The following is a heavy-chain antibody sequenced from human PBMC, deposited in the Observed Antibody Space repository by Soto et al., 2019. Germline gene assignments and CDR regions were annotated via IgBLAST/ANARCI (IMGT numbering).Heavy chain of an antibody. D-gene: IGHD2-2*01. CDR2: MSRTGDNT. CDR1: GFTFSIYA. V-gene: IGHV3-23*01. J-gene: IGHJ6*02. Sequence: GESLKISCAASGFTFSIYAMTWVRQSPGKGLEWVSSMSRTGDNTYYADSVKGRFTISRDNSKNTLYLQMNSLRAEDTAVYYCAKTSVLLPAATNRGAPYNYYALDVWGQGTTVTVSS. CDR3: AKTSVLLPAATNRGAPYNYYALDV.